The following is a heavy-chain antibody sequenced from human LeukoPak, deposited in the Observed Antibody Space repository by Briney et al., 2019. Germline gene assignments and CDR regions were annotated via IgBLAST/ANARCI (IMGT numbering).Heavy chain of an antibody. CDR3: VREDTPTTANY. Sequence: GGSLRLSCAASGFNFANHAISWVRQTAGKGLEWVSAISGGGDITYYADSVKGRFTISRDNSKDTLFLQMHSLRPGDTAVYYCVREDTPTTANYWGQGTLVTISS. V-gene: IGHV3-23*01. CDR2: ISGGGDIT. CDR1: GFNFANHA. D-gene: IGHD2-21*02. J-gene: IGHJ4*02.